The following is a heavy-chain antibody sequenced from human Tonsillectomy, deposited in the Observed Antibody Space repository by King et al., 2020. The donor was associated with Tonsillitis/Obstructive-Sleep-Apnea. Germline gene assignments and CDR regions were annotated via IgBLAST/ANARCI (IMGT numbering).Heavy chain of an antibody. J-gene: IGHJ6*03. CDR1: GFTFDDYA. Sequence: VQLVESGGGLVQPGMSLRLSCTASGFTFDDYAMHWVRQAPGKGLEWVSGITWNSGSIGYADTVKGRFTISRDNAKNSLYLQMNSLRTEDTALYYFAKGRDFYYMDVWGKGTTVTVSS. CDR2: ITWNSGSI. CDR3: AKGRDFYYMDV. V-gene: IGHV3-9*01.